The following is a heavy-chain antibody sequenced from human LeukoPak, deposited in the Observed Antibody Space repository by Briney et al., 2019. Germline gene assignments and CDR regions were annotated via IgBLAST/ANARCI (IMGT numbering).Heavy chain of an antibody. J-gene: IGHJ5*02. Sequence: SETLSLTGTGSGGSVNSGTYYWRWIRQPPGKGLEWIGYMYFSGSTSYNPSLKSRVTISVDTSKNQFSLRLSSVTAADTAVYYCARDRNSSSRRGFDPWGQGTLVTVSS. D-gene: IGHD6-13*01. CDR3: ARDRNSSSRRGFDP. V-gene: IGHV4-61*01. CDR2: MYFSGST. CDR1: GGSVNSGTYY.